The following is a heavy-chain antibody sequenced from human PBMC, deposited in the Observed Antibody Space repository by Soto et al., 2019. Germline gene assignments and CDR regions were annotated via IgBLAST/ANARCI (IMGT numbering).Heavy chain of an antibody. D-gene: IGHD3-16*01. J-gene: IGHJ4*02. V-gene: IGHV3-23*01. CDR1: GFSFTTYV. CDR3: AKGAWGGGPPTNIYYFDF. Sequence: EVQLLESGGGLVQPGESLRLSCAASGFSFTTYVMGWVRQAPGMVLAWVSGISASGDSTFYAESVEGRFTISRDNSKNTLYLQMTSLRVDDTAIYHCAKGAWGGGPPTNIYYFDFWGQGTLVTVSS. CDR2: ISASGDST.